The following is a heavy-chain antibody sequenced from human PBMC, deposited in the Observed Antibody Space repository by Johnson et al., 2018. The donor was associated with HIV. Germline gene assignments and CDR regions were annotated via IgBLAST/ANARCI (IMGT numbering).Heavy chain of an antibody. CDR3: ARDSGVPGNDAFDI. D-gene: IGHD3-10*01. CDR2: IYSGGST. J-gene: IGHJ3*02. Sequence: VQLVESGGGLVQPGGSLRLSCAASGFTVSSNYMSWVRQAPGKGLEWVSVIYSGGSTYYADSVKGRFTISRYNSKNPLYLQLSSLRSEDTAGYYCARDSGVPGNDAFDIWGQGTMVTVSS. CDR1: GFTVSSNY. V-gene: IGHV3-66*02.